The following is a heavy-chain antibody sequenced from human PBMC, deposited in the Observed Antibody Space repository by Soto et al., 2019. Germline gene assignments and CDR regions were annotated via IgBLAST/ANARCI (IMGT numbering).Heavy chain of an antibody. CDR2: VSPTGDTV. J-gene: IGHJ4*02. D-gene: IGHD3-10*01. V-gene: IGHV3-9*01. CDR1: GFRFEQYV. Sequence: VQVVASGGGLVQPGRSLRLSCAVSGFRFEQYVMHWVRQPPGKGLECVSTVSPTGDTVAYADSVEGRFTVSRDNAKXSXXXQMNSLKGDXTAFYYCLKDAPNGSIDDWGQGTLVTVSS. CDR3: LKDAPNGSIDD.